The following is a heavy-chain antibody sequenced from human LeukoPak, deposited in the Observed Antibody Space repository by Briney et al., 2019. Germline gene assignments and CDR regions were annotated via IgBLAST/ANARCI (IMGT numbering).Heavy chain of an antibody. CDR2: IKHSGST. V-gene: IGHV4-34*01. CDR3: ARVRLFGVVPSTSNYYMDV. CDR1: GGSFSGYY. J-gene: IGHJ6*03. Sequence: SETLSLTCAVYGGSFSGYYWSWIRQAPGKGLEWIGEIKHSGSTNYTPSLKSRVTISVDTSQNQFSLKLSSVTAADTAVYYCARVRLFGVVPSTSNYYMDVWGKGTTVTVSS. D-gene: IGHD3-3*01.